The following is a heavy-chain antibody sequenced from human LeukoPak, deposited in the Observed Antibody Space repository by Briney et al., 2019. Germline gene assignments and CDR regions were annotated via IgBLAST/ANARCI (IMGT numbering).Heavy chain of an antibody. V-gene: IGHV3-9*01. Sequence: GGPLRFSCEASGFPLDDYAMPWVRKAPGKGLEWASGISWNSGSIGYADSVKGRFTISRDNAKNSLYLQMNSLRAEDTALYYCAKDLIPWNPNALDAFDIWGQGTMVTVSS. CDR2: ISWNSGSI. CDR3: AKDLIPWNPNALDAFDI. CDR1: GFPLDDYA. D-gene: IGHD1-1*01. J-gene: IGHJ3*02.